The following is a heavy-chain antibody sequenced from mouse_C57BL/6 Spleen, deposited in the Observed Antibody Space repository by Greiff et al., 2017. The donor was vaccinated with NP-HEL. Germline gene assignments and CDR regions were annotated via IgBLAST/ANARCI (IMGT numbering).Heavy chain of an antibody. Sequence: VQLQQSGPELVKPGASVKISCKASGYAFSSSWMNWVKQRPGKGLEWIGRIYPGDGDTNYNGKFKGKATLTADKSSSTAYMQLSSLTSEDAAVYFCARGGGLPWFAYGGQGTLVTVSA. CDR3: ARGGGLPWFAY. CDR2: IYPGDGDT. V-gene: IGHV1-82*01. D-gene: IGHD2-4*01. J-gene: IGHJ3*01. CDR1: GYAFSSSW.